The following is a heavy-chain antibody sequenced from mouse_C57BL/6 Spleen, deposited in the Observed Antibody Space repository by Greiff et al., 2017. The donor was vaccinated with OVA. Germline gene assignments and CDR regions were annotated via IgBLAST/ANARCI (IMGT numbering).Heavy chain of an antibody. D-gene: IGHD2-4*01. V-gene: IGHV1-64*01. CDR2: IHPNSGST. CDR1: GYTFTSYW. Sequence: QVHVKQPGAELVKPGASVKLSCKASGYTFTSYWMHWVKQRPGQGLEWIGMIHPNSGSTNYNEKFKSKATLTVDKSSSTDYMQLSSLTSEDSAVYYCARRGYYDYLFDYWGQGTTLTVSS. CDR3: ARRGYYDYLFDY. J-gene: IGHJ2*01.